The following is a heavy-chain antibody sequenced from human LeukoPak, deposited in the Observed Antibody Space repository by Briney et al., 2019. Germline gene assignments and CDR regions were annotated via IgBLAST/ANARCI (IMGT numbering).Heavy chain of an antibody. D-gene: IGHD5-12*01. Sequence: GAPVKVSCKASGYTFVGYYLHWVRQAPGQGLEWMAWIDPYTGNTHYAQKFQGRITVTRDTSISTTYMELSWLTSDDTALYYCAREYSASEHWGQGTLVTVSS. CDR3: AREYSASEH. CDR2: IDPYTGNT. CDR1: GYTFVGYY. V-gene: IGHV1-2*02. J-gene: IGHJ1*01.